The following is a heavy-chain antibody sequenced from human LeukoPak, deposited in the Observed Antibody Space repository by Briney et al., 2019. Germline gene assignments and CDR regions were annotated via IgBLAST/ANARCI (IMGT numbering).Heavy chain of an antibody. Sequence: SETLSLTCTVSGGSISSYYWSWIRQPPGKGLEWIGYIYYSGSTNYNPSLKSRVTISVDTSKNQFSLKLSSVTAADTAVYYCASTGASSTSSYFDYWGQGTLVTVSS. CDR3: ASTGASSTSSYFDY. D-gene: IGHD2-2*01. V-gene: IGHV4-59*12. CDR2: IYYSGST. J-gene: IGHJ4*02. CDR1: GGSISSYY.